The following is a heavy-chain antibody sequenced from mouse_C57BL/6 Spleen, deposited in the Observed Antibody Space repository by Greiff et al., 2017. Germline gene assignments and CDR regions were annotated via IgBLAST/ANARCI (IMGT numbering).Heavy chain of an antibody. Sequence: QVQLQQSGAELVKPGASVKISCKASGYAFSSYWMNWVKQRPGKGLEWIGQIYPGDGDTNYNGKFKGKATLTADKSSSTAYMQLSSLTSEDSAVYICARIYYDYDGGDYWGQGTTLTVSS. V-gene: IGHV1-80*01. D-gene: IGHD2-4*01. CDR2: IYPGDGDT. CDR1: GYAFSSYW. CDR3: ARIYYDYDGGDY. J-gene: IGHJ2*01.